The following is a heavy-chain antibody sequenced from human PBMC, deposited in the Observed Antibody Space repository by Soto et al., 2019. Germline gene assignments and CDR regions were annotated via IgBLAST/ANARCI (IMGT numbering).Heavy chain of an antibody. J-gene: IGHJ3*02. D-gene: IGHD2-21*02. V-gene: IGHV1-69*01. CDR1: GGTFSSYA. CDR2: LIPIFGTA. CDR3: ARNSAYCGGDCPSKNRDAFDI. Sequence: QVQLVQSGAEVKKPGSSVKVSCKASGGTFSSYAISWVRQAPGQGLEWMGGLIPIFGTANYAQKFQGRVTITADESTSTAYMELSSRRSEDTAVYYCARNSAYCGGDCPSKNRDAFDIWGQGTMVTVSS.